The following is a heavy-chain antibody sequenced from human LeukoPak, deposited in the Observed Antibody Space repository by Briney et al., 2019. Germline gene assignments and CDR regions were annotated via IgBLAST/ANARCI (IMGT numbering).Heavy chain of an antibody. CDR1: GGSISSYY. V-gene: IGHV4-59*01. CDR2: IYYSGST. J-gene: IGHJ5*02. D-gene: IGHD4-11*01. CDR3: ARVESSPLQSWFDP. Sequence: SETLSLTCTVSGGSISSYYWSWIRQPPGKGLEWIGYIYYSGSTNYNPSLKSRVTISVDTSKNQFSLKLSSVTAADTAVYYCARVESSPLQSWFDPWGQGTLVTVSS.